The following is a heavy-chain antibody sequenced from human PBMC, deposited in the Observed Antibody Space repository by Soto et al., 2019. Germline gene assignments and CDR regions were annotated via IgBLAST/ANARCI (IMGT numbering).Heavy chain of an antibody. CDR2: VDPEDGET. CDR1: GYTLTALS. J-gene: IGHJ4*02. V-gene: IGHV1-24*01. D-gene: IGHD3-3*01. CDR3: ATARRFLEWPDFDY. Sequence: ASVKVSCKVSGYTLTALSMHWVRQAPGKGLEWMGGVDPEDGETIYAQKFQGRVTMTEDTSTDTAYMELSSLRSEDTAVYYCATARRFLEWPDFDYWGQGTLVTVSS.